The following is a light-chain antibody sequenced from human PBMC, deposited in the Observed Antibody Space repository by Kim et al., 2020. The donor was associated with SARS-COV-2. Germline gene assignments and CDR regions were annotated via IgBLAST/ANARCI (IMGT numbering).Light chain of an antibody. CDR3: QQFNSFPIT. V-gene: IGKV1-13*02. J-gene: IGKJ4*01. CDR2: DVS. Sequence: ASVGDRVTITCRASQGLSSALAWYQQMPGKAPKLLIYDVSNLESGVPSRVSGSGSETDFTLTISSLQPEDFATYYCQQFNSFPITFGGGTQLDIK. CDR1: QGLSSA.